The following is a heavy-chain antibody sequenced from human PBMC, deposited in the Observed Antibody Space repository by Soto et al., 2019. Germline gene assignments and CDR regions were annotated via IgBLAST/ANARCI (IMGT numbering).Heavy chain of an antibody. CDR2: IYYSGST. Sequence: QVQLQESGPGLVKPSQTLSLTCTVSGGSISSGGYYWSWIRQHPGKGLEWIGYIYYSGSTYYNPSLKSRVTIAVDTSKNQFSLKLSSVTAADTAVYYCARESGQLVRPDAFDIWGQGTMVTVSS. J-gene: IGHJ3*02. CDR3: ARESGQLVRPDAFDI. D-gene: IGHD6-6*01. V-gene: IGHV4-31*03. CDR1: GGSISSGGYY.